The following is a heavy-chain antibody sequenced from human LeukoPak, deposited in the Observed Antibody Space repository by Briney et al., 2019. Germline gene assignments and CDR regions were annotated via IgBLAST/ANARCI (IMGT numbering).Heavy chain of an antibody. CDR1: GFTFNNYA. CDR3: ASAVVRARKIH. D-gene: IGHD3-10*01. J-gene: IGHJ4*02. CDR2: ISGSGAST. V-gene: IGHV3-23*01. Sequence: PGGSLRLSCAASGFTFNNYAMSWVRQAPGKGLEWVSAISGSGASTYYADSVKGRFTISRDNSKNTLYVQMNSLRAEDTAVYYCASAVVRARKIHWGQGTLVTVSS.